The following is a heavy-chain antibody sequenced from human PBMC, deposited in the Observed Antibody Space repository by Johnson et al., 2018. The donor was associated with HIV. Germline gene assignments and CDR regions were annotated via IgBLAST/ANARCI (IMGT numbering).Heavy chain of an antibody. CDR2: IGTTDDT. J-gene: IGHJ3*02. Sequence: VQLVESGGGLVQPGGSLRLSCAASGFIFSRYDMHWVRQVTGKGLEWVSAIGTTDDTYYTASVKGRFTISRDDAKDSLYLQINSLRAGDTAVYYCVRESLRRIPVSGPGDAAFDIWGLGTKVTVSS. CDR1: GFIFSRYD. D-gene: IGHD6-19*01. CDR3: VRESLRRIPVSGPGDAAFDI. V-gene: IGHV3-13*01.